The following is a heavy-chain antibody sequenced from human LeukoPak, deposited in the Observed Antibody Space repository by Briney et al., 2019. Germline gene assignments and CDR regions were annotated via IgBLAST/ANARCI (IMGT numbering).Heavy chain of an antibody. J-gene: IGHJ4*02. Sequence: SETLSLTCTVSGGSISSYYWSWIRQPPGKGLEWIGYIYYSGSTNYNPSLKSRVTISVDTSKNQFSLKLSSVTAADTAVYYCARYYDYVWGSYRAYFDYWGQGTLVTVSS. CDR3: ARYYDYVWGSYRAYFDY. V-gene: IGHV4-59*01. CDR1: GGSISSYY. CDR2: IYYSGST. D-gene: IGHD3-16*02.